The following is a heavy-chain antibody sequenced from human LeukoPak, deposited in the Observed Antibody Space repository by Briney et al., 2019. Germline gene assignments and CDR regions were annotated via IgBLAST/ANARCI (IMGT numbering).Heavy chain of an antibody. J-gene: IGHJ4*02. V-gene: IGHV4-39*01. CDR2: IYFGGNT. CDR1: GGSIRSDTYY. Sequence: PSETLSLTCSVSGGSIRSDTYYWGWIPQPPGKGLEWIGSIYFGGNTHYNPSLKSRVTIFVDTSKNQFSLSLSSGTAADTAIYYCARKYLQLDGIDSWGQGTLVTVSS. CDR3: ARKYLQLDGIDS. D-gene: IGHD1-1*01.